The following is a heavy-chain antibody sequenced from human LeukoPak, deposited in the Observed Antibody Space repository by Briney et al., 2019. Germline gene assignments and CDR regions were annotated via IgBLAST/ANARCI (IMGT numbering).Heavy chain of an antibody. CDR3: AKEGGATILQFDY. D-gene: IGHD1-26*01. CDR2: ISDSGGST. V-gene: IGHV3-23*01. J-gene: IGHJ4*02. Sequence: GGSLRLSCAASGFTFSSYAMSWVRQAPGKGLEWVSAISDSGGSTYYADSVKGRFTISRDNSKNTLYLQMNSRRTEDTAVYYCAKEGGATILQFDYWGQGTLVTVSS. CDR1: GFTFSSYA.